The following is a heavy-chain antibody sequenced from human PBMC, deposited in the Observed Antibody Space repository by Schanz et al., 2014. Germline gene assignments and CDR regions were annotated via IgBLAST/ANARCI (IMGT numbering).Heavy chain of an antibody. CDR3: ATDHIAAAGSQYFYYYGMGV. CDR2: FDPEDVET. D-gene: IGHD6-13*01. Sequence: QVQLVQSGAEVKKPGASVKVSCKASGHPFTAYYMHWVRQAPGKGLEWMGGFDPEDVETIYAQKYQGRVTMTEDTSTDTAYMELSSLRSEDTAVYYCATDHIAAAGSQYFYYYGMGVWGQGTTVTVSS. V-gene: IGHV1-24*01. CDR1: GHPFTAYY. J-gene: IGHJ6*02.